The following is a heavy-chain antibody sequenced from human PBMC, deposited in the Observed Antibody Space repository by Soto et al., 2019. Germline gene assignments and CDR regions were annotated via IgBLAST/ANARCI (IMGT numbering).Heavy chain of an antibody. V-gene: IGHV3-53*01. J-gene: IGHJ4*02. CDR1: GFTVSSNY. D-gene: IGHD3-10*01. CDR2: IYSGGST. CDR3: ARGFSAGKGSPPDF. Sequence: GGSLRLSCAASGFTVSSNYMSWVRQAPGKGLEWVSVIYSGGSTSSADSVKGRFAISRDNSKNTLYLQMNNLRDGDTAVYYCARGFSAGKGSPPDFWGQGTLVTVSS.